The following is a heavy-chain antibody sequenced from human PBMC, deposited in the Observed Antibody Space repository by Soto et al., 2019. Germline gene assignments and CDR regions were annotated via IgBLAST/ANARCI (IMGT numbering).Heavy chain of an antibody. CDR3: ARSGNSSPTPIKFLYYYYYMDV. Sequence: ASVKVSCKASGYTFTSYGISWVRQAPGQGLEWMGWISAYNGNTNYAQKLQGRVTMTTDTSTSTAYMELRSLRSDDTAVYYCARSGNSSPTPIKFLYYYYYMDVWGKGTTVTVSS. D-gene: IGHD6-6*01. CDR2: ISAYNGNT. J-gene: IGHJ6*03. V-gene: IGHV1-18*01. CDR1: GYTFTSYG.